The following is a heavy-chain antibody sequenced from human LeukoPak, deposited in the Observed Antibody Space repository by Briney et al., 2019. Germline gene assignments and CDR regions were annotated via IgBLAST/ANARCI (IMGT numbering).Heavy chain of an antibody. CDR2: IWYDGSNK. Sequence: PGGSLGLSCAASGFTFSSYGMHWVRQAPGKGLEWVAVIWYDGSNKYYADSVKSRFTISRDNSKNTLYLQMNSLRAEDTAVYYCARGTSGSGSYTVLLDYWGQGTLVTVSS. V-gene: IGHV3-33*01. J-gene: IGHJ4*02. CDR3: ARGTSGSGSYTVLLDY. CDR1: GFTFSSYG. D-gene: IGHD3-10*01.